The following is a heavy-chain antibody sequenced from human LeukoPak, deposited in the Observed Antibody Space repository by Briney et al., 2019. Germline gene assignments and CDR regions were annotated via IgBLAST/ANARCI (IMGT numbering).Heavy chain of an antibody. Sequence: ASVKVSCTSSGYKFTVDYIHWVRQAPGQGLEWMGWIYSHNGGTHYAQKFQGRVTMTRDTSITTAYMELSRLRFDDTALYYCARSPHILTGENFDYWGQGTLVTVSS. CDR2: IYSHNGGT. V-gene: IGHV1-2*02. D-gene: IGHD3-9*01. CDR3: ARSPHILTGENFDY. CDR1: GYKFTVDY. J-gene: IGHJ4*02.